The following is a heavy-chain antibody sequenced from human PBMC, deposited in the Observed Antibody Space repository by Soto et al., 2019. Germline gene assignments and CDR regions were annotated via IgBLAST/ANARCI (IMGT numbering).Heavy chain of an antibody. CDR1: GYSFSNFW. D-gene: IGHD2-8*02. Sequence: LKISCQASGYSFSNFWIAWVRQMPGEGLEWLGIIYPDDSDTRYSPSFLGQVTISADKSIKTTYLQWSSLKASDTAIYFCASSVLVTSTMNYFDLWGQGTLVTVSS. J-gene: IGHJ4*02. CDR3: ASSVLVTSTMNYFDL. V-gene: IGHV5-51*01. CDR2: IYPDDSDT.